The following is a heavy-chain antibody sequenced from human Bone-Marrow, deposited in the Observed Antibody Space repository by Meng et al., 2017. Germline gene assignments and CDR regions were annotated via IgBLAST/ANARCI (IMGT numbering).Heavy chain of an antibody. Sequence: GGSLRLSCVASGFRLTDAWMSWVRQAPGKGLEWVGRIERKSNGGTAEYAAPVKGRFTISRDDSKNTLYLQMNSLITEDTAVYFCATGAAAADHWGQGSLVTVSS. J-gene: IGHJ4*02. CDR3: ATGAAAADH. CDR1: GFRLTDAW. CDR2: IERKSNGGTA. V-gene: IGHV3-15*04. D-gene: IGHD6-13*01.